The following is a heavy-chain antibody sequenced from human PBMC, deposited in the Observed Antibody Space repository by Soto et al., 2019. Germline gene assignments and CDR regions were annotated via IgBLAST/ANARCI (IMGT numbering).Heavy chain of an antibody. D-gene: IGHD6-6*01. CDR2: ISYDGSNK. V-gene: IGHV3-30-3*01. J-gene: IGHJ4*02. Sequence: QVQLVESGGGVVQPGRSLRLSCAASGFTFSSYAMHWVRQAPGKGLEWVAVISYDGSNKYYADSVKGRFTFSRDNSKNTLYLQMNSLRAEDTAVYFCARGEDSAAGRPMFDYWGQGTLVTVSS. CDR3: ARGEDSAAGRPMFDY. CDR1: GFTFSSYA.